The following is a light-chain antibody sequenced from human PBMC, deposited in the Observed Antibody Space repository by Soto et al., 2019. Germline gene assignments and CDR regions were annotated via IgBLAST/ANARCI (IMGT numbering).Light chain of an antibody. J-gene: IGKJ1*01. CDR3: QQYNSYSWT. CDR2: KAF. V-gene: IGKV1-5*03. Sequence: DIQMTQSPSTLSASVGDRVTITCRASQSLNNWLAWYQQKPGKAPKLLIYKAFSLESGVPSRFSGSGSGTEFTLTISSLQPDDFAAYYCQQYNSYSWTFGQGTKVEFK. CDR1: QSLNNW.